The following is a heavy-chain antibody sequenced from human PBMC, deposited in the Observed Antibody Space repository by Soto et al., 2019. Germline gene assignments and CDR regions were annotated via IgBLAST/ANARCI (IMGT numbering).Heavy chain of an antibody. J-gene: IGHJ3*02. D-gene: IGHD3-10*01. CDR2: IKSKTDGGTT. CDR1: GFTFSNAW. Sequence: EVQLVESGGGLVKPGGSLRLSCAASGFTFSNAWMSWVRQAPGKGLEWVGRIKSKTDGGTTDYAAPVKGRFTISRDDSKNTLYLQMNSLKTEDTAVYCCTTDPTYYYGSGSPTGGAFDIWGQGTMVTVSS. CDR3: TTDPTYYYGSGSPTGGAFDI. V-gene: IGHV3-15*01.